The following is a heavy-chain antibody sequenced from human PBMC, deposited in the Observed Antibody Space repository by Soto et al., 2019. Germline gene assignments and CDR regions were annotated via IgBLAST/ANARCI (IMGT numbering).Heavy chain of an antibody. D-gene: IGHD2-2*01. V-gene: IGHV1-46*03. CDR3: SRDVVQVPSAMYWFET. CDR2: INPSGGST. J-gene: IGHJ5*02. CDR1: GYTFTRYY. Sequence: GASSKVSCKASGYTFTRYYMHWVRQAPGKGLEWMGIINPSGGSTVYAQKFQGRVTMTRDTSTSTVYMVLNGLRSEDTVVYFFSRDVVQVPSAMYWFETWGQGTLVTFSS.